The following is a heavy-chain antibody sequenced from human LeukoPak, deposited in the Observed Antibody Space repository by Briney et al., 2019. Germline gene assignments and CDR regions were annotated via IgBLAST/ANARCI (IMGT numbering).Heavy chain of an antibody. CDR1: GFTFSNYE. CDR3: ARAGVYYNTLYYFDY. CDR2: ISSSGRTI. Sequence: PGGSLRLSCAASGFTFSNYEMNWVRQAPGKGLEWVSYISSSGRTIYYADSVKGRFAISRDNPKNSLYLQMNSLRAEDTAVYYCARAGVYYNTLYYFDYWGQGTLVTVSS. V-gene: IGHV3-48*03. D-gene: IGHD3-9*01. J-gene: IGHJ4*02.